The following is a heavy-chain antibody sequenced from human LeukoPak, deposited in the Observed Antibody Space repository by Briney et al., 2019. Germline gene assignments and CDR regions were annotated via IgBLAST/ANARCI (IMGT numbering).Heavy chain of an antibody. CDR3: ARSLVKPYYFDC. J-gene: IGHJ4*02. CDR1: GGSISSSSYY. CDR2: IYYSGST. V-gene: IGHV4-31*03. D-gene: IGHD2-21*01. Sequence: SETLSLTCTVSGGSISSSSYYWGWIRQHPGKGLEWLGYIYYSGSTHYNPSLQSRLTISLDTSKNQFSLRLSSVTAADTAVYFCARSLVKPYYFDCWGQGALVTVSS.